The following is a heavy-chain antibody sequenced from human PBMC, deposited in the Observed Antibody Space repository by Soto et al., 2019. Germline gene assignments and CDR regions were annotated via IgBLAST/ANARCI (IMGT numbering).Heavy chain of an antibody. CDR3: ARSRSVPRDMYYGSWSSLDY. Sequence: QVQLVQSGAEVKKPGSSVKVSCKASGGTLNSYGITWVRQVPGQGLEWLAGIVPMYGTIKYGRKLPDRMRITADKGTDTAYLDRTSLRAEDTAVYYCARSRSVPRDMYYGSWSSLDYWGQGTLVTVSS. D-gene: IGHD3-10*01. V-gene: IGHV1-69*06. CDR1: GGTLNSYG. J-gene: IGHJ4*02. CDR2: IVPMYGTI.